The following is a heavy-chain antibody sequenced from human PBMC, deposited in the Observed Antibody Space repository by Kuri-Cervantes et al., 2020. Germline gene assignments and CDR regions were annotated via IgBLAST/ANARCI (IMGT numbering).Heavy chain of an antibody. CDR2: ISYDGSNK. V-gene: IGHV3-30*03. CDR1: GFTFSSYG. J-gene: IGHJ6*02. CDR3: ARDGGYSSSWWTYYYYGMDV. Sequence: GESLKISCAASGFTFSSYGMSWVRQAPGKGLEWVAVISYDGSNKYYADSVKGRFTISRDNSKNTLYLQMNSLRAEDTAVYYCARDGGYSSSWWTYYYYGMDVWGQGTTVTVSS. D-gene: IGHD6-13*01.